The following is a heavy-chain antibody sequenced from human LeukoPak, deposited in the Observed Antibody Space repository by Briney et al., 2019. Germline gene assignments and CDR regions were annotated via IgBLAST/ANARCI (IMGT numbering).Heavy chain of an antibody. CDR2: ISGSGGST. CDR3: AKATYPGIAAAGSFDY. CDR1: GFTFGSYA. D-gene: IGHD6-13*01. V-gene: IGHV3-23*01. J-gene: IGHJ4*02. Sequence: GGSLRLSCAASGFTFGSYAMSWVRQAPGKGLEWVSAISGSGGSTYYADSVKGRFTISRDNSKNTLYLQMNSLRAEDTAVYYCAKATYPGIAAAGSFDYWGQGTLVTVSS.